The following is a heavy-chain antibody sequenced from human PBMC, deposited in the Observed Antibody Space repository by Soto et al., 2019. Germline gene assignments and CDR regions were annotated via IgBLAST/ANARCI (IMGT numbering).Heavy chain of an antibody. D-gene: IGHD3-10*01. CDR1: GYRFTNHG. CDR3: ARDFYPRAYYFDL. J-gene: IGHJ4*02. Sequence: QVQLVQSGAEVKKPGASVQVSCKASGYRFTNHGISWVRQAPGQGLEWMGWISGHEGKTKYARKLQGRVTMTTDTSKSTAYMEMNSLRYDDTAVYYCARDFYPRAYYFDLWGQGTLVTVSS. V-gene: IGHV1-18*01. CDR2: ISGHEGKT.